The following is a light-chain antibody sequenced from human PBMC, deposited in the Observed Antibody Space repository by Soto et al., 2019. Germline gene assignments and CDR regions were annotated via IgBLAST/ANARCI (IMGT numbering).Light chain of an antibody. CDR2: GAS. Sequence: EIVFTQSPGTLSLSPGERVTLSCRASQSVTSNLAWYQQKPGQAPRLLIYGASSRATGIPDRFSGSGSGTDFTLTISSLQPDDFATYYCQQYNSYSRTFGQGTKVDIK. CDR1: QSVTSN. CDR3: QQYNSYSRT. J-gene: IGKJ1*01. V-gene: IGKV3-20*01.